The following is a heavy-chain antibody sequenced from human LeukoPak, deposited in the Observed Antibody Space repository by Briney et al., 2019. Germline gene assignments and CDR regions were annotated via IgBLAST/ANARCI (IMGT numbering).Heavy chain of an antibody. D-gene: IGHD6-13*01. CDR2: IWYDGSNK. V-gene: IGHV3-33*01. J-gene: IGHJ4*02. CDR3: ARGIAAAGHLDY. CDR1: GFTFSSYG. Sequence: GRSLRPSCPASGFTFSSYGMHWISQAQGKGKEWVAVIWYDGSNKYYADSVKGRFTISRDNSKNTLYLQMNSLRAEDTAVYYWARGIAAAGHLDYWGQGTLVTVSS.